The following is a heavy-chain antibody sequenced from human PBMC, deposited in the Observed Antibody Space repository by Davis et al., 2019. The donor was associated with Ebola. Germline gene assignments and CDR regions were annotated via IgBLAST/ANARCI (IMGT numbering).Heavy chain of an antibody. D-gene: IGHD3-22*01. CDR1: GFTFNNHA. CDR2: IIYDGSNK. CDR3: ARFDSTGID. Sequence: GGSLRLSCAASGFTFNNHAMYWIRQAPGKGLEWVAVIIYDGSNKQYADSVKGRFSISRDNSKNTMYLQMNSLRIEDTAVYYCARFDSTGIDWGQGTLVTVSS. J-gene: IGHJ4*02. V-gene: IGHV3-30-3*01.